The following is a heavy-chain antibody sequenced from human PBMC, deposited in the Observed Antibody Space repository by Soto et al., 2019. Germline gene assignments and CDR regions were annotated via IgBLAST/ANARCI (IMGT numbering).Heavy chain of an antibody. D-gene: IGHD6-13*01. CDR3: AKGYSSSWVHYFDY. J-gene: IGHJ4*02. V-gene: IGHV3-30*18. Sequence: GGSLRLSCAASGFTFSSYGMHWVRQAPGKGLEWVAVISYDGSNKYYADSVKGRFTISRDNSKNTLYLQMNSLRAEDTAVYYCAKGYSSSWVHYFDYWGQGTLVTVSS. CDR2: ISYDGSNK. CDR1: GFTFSSYG.